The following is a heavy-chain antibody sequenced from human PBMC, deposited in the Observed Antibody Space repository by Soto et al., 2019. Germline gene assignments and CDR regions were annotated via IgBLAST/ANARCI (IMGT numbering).Heavy chain of an antibody. CDR3: AHRRSSGRCFDY. J-gene: IGHJ4*02. Sequence: QITLKESGPTLVKPTQTLTLTCAFSGFSLSTNGVGVGWIRLPPGKALEWLALIYWDDDKRYSPSLKSRLTITKDTSKNHVVLTMTNMDPVDTATYCCAHRRSSGRCFDYWGQGTLVTVSS. D-gene: IGHD6-19*01. CDR2: IYWDDDK. CDR1: GFSLSTNGVG. V-gene: IGHV2-5*02.